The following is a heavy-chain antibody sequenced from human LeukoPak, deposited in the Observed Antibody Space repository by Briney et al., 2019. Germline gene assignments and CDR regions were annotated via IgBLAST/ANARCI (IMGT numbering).Heavy chain of an antibody. Sequence: SETLSLTCTVSGGSISSYYWSWIRQPPGKGLEWIGEINHSGSTNYSPSLKSRVTISVDTSKNQFSLKLSSVTAADTAVCYCARGGSGWSNWSDPWGQGTLVTVSS. J-gene: IGHJ5*02. D-gene: IGHD6-19*01. CDR3: ARGGSGWSNWSDP. CDR2: INHSGST. V-gene: IGHV4-34*01. CDR1: GGSISSYY.